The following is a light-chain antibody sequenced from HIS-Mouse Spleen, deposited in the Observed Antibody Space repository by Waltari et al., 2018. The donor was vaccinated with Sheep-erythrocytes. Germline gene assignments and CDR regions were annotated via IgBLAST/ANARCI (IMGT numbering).Light chain of an antibody. Sequence: QSTLTQPRSVSGSPGQSVTISCTGTSSDVGGYNYVSWYQQHPGKAPKLMIYDVSKRTSGVPDRFSGSNSGNTATLTISGTQAMDEADYYCQAWDSSTVVFGGGTKLTVL. CDR1: SSDVGGYNY. CDR2: DVS. V-gene: IGLV2-11*01. J-gene: IGLJ2*01. CDR3: QAWDSSTVV.